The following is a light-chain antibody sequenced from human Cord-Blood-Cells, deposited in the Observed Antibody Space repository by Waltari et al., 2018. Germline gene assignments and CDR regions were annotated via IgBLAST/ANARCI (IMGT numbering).Light chain of an antibody. J-gene: IGLJ1*01. V-gene: IGLV2-14*01. CDR1: RSDVGGSNY. Sequence: QSALTPPASVSGSPGQSITISCTGTRSDVGGSNYVSWYQQHPGKAPKLMIYDVSNRPSGVSNRFSGSKSGNTASLTISGLQAEDEADYYCSSYTSSSNYVFGTGTKVTVL. CDR3: SSYTSSSNYV. CDR2: DVS.